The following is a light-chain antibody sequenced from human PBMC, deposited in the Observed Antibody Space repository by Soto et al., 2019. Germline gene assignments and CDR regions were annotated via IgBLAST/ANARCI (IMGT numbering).Light chain of an antibody. Sequence: EIVLTQSPDTLSLSPGERATLSCRASQSVRSNYLAWYQQKPGQAPRFLIYDASSRATGIPDRFSGSGSGTDFTLTISRLEPEDFAVYYCQQYGSSPLTFGGWTKVEIK. CDR3: QQYGSSPLT. V-gene: IGKV3-20*01. CDR2: DAS. J-gene: IGKJ4*01. CDR1: QSVRSNY.